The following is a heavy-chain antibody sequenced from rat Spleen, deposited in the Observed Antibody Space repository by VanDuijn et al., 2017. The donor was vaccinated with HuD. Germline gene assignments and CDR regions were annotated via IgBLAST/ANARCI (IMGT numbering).Heavy chain of an antibody. V-gene: IGHV5S23*01. J-gene: IGHJ2*01. CDR3: ARLMAPTHYFDY. CDR2: ISTDGDTT. Sequence: EVQLVESGGGLVQPGRSLKLSCAASGFTFRNYDMAWVRQAPTKGLEWVAYISTDGDTTHYRDSVKGRFTISRDNAKSTLYLQMDSLRSEDTAMYYCARLMAPTHYFDYWGQGVMVTVSS. D-gene: IGHD3-1*01. CDR1: GFTFRNYD.